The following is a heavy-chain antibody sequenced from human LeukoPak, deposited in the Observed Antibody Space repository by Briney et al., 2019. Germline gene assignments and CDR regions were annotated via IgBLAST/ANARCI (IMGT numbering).Heavy chain of an antibody. Sequence: SVKVSCKASGGTFSTYAISWVRQAPGQGLEWMGMIIPILGIANYAQKFQGRVTITADKSTSTAYMELSSLRSEDTAVYYCARAYYGSGIFDYWGQGTLVTVSS. J-gene: IGHJ4*02. CDR2: IIPILGIA. CDR3: ARAYYGSGIFDY. V-gene: IGHV1-69*04. CDR1: GGTFSTYA. D-gene: IGHD3-10*01.